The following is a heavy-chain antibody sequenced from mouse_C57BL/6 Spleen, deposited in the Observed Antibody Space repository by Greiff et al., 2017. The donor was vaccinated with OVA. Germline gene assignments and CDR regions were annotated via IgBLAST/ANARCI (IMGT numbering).Heavy chain of an antibody. V-gene: IGHV1-50*01. CDR2: IDPSDSYT. J-gene: IGHJ3*01. D-gene: IGHD1-1*01. CDR1: GYTFTSYW. CDR3: ATLRAY. Sequence: QVQLQQPGAELVKPGASVKLSCKASGYTFTSYWMKWVKQRPGQGLEWIGEIDPSDSYTNYNQKFKGKATLTVDTSSSTAYMQLSSLTSEDSAVYYCATLRAYWGQGTLVTVSA.